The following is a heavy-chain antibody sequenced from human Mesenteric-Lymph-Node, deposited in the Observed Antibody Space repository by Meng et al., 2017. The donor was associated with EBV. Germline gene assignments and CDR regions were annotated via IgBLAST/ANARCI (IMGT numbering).Heavy chain of an antibody. V-gene: IGHV7-4-1*02. CDR2: INTNTGNP. J-gene: IGHJ4*02. Sequence: QVVHTGSELRKPWASWKISCKASGYIFNKYEMNWIRQAPGQGLEWMGWINTNTGNPTYAQDFTGRFVFSVDTSVSTAYLQISSLESDDTAVYYCARFDWLAHFWGQGTLVTVSS. CDR3: ARFDWLAHF. CDR1: GYIFNKYE. D-gene: IGHD3-9*01.